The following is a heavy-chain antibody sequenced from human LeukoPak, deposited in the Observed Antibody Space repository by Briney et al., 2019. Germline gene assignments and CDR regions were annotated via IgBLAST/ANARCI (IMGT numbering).Heavy chain of an antibody. CDR3: ATTYSYTSGGYDY. CDR1: GGSFSGYY. D-gene: IGHD5-18*01. CDR2: INHSGST. V-gene: IGHV4-34*01. J-gene: IGHJ4*02. Sequence: PSETLSLTCAVYGGSFSGYYWSWIRQPPGKGLEWIGEINHSGSTNYNPSPKSRVTISVDTSKNQFSLKVSSVTAADTAVYYCATTYSYTSGGYDYWGQGTLVTVSS.